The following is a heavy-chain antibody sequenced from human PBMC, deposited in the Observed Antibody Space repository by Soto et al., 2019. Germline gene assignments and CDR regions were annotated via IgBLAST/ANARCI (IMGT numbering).Heavy chain of an antibody. V-gene: IGHV4-39*01. J-gene: IGHJ6*02. D-gene: IGHD3-3*01. CDR3: ARSYDFWSGYYIHYYYGMDV. CDR2: IYYSGST. CDR1: GGSISSSSYY. Sequence: SETLSLTCTVSGGSISSSSYYWGWIRQPPGKGLEWIGSIYYSGSTYYNPSLKSRVTISVDTSKYQFSLKLSSVTAADTAVYYCARSYDFWSGYYIHYYYGMDVWGQGTTVTVSS.